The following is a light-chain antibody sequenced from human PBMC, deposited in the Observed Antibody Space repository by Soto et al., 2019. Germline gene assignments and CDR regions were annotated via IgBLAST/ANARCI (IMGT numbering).Light chain of an antibody. CDR2: EVS. Sequence: QSALTQPPSASGSPGQSVTISCTGTSSDVGGYNFVSWYQQHPGKAPKLIFYEVSKRPSGVPDRFSGSKSDNTASLTVSGLQAEDEADYYCCSYAGSNNFVFGTGTKLTVL. J-gene: IGLJ1*01. CDR3: CSYAGSNNFV. V-gene: IGLV2-8*01. CDR1: SSDVGGYNF.